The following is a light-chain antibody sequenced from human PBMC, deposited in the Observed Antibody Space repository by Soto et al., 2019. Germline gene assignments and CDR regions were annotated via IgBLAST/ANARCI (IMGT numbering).Light chain of an antibody. CDR3: HQYGTSPCT. J-gene: IGKJ2*02. Sequence: ENVLTQSPGMVSLSPGERVTLSCRASQSVSASYFAWYQQRPGQAPRLLIYGASNRATGIPDRFSGSGSGTDFTLTISRLEPEDFVVYYCHQYGTSPCTFGQGTKLEIK. V-gene: IGKV3-20*01. CDR2: GAS. CDR1: QSVSASY.